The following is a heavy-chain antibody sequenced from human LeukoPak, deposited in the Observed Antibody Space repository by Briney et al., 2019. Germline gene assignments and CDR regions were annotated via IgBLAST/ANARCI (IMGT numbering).Heavy chain of an antibody. CDR2: ISGSGGST. V-gene: IGHV3-23*01. CDR3: AGVGGLVINY. J-gene: IGHJ4*02. CDR1: GFTFSSYA. D-gene: IGHD3/OR15-3a*01. Sequence: GGSLRLSCAAPGFTFSSYAMSWVRQAPGKGLEWVSAISGSGGSTYYADSVKGRFTISRDNSKNTLYLQMNSLRAEDTAVYYCAGVGGLVINYWGQGTLVTVSS.